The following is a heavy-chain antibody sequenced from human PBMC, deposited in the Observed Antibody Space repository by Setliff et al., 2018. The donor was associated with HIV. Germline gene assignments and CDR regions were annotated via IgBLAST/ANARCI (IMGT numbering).Heavy chain of an antibody. CDR3: AKDPYSGTFTLYYFDY. CDR2: LYTGGRT. Sequence: PGGSLRLSCAASGFIVSENYMSWLRQAPGKGLEWVSVLYTGGRTHYGDSVKGRFTISRDNSKNMLYLQMNSLRVEDTAIYYCAKDPYSGTFTLYYFDYWGQGTLVTVSS. J-gene: IGHJ4*02. CDR1: GFIVSENY. D-gene: IGHD1-26*01. V-gene: IGHV3-66*01.